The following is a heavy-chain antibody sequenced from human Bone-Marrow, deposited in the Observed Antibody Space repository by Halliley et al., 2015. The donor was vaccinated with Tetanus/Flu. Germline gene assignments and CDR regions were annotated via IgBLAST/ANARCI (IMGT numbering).Heavy chain of an antibody. V-gene: IGHV4-31*01. D-gene: IGHD3-16*01. Sequence: TLSLTCSVSGDSINNGAYYWGWIRQHPGKGLEWIGYIYFSGNTYYNPSLKSLVTISLDTSKNQFSLKFNSVTAADTAMYYCARGEPFGYAFDIWGLGTMVTVSS. CDR1: GDSINNGAYY. CDR3: ARGEPFGYAFDI. J-gene: IGHJ3*02. CDR2: IYFSGNT.